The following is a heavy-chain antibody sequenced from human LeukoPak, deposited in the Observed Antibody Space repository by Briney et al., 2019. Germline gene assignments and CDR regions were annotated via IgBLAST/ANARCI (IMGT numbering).Heavy chain of an antibody. CDR1: GYTFTGYY. CDR3: ARGDYYDSSGYYSYFDY. D-gene: IGHD3-22*01. Sequence: ASVKVSCKASGYTFTGYYMHWVRPAPGQGLEWMGWINPNSGGTNYAQKFQGRVTMTRDTSISTAYMELSRLRSDDTAVYYCARGDYYDSSGYYSYFDYWDQGTLVTVSS. V-gene: IGHV1-2*02. CDR2: INPNSGGT. J-gene: IGHJ4*02.